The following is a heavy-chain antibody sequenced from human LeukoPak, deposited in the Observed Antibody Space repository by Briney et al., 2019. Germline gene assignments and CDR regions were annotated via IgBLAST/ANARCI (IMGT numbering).Heavy chain of an antibody. CDR3: ARVSYGSGSYPFDY. J-gene: IGHJ4*02. D-gene: IGHD3-10*01. CDR1: GFTFSSYA. V-gene: IGHV3-66*01. Sequence: GGSLRLSCAASGFTFSSYAMSWVRQAPGKGLEWVSVIYSGGSTYYSDSVKGRFTISRDNSKNTLYLQMNSLRAEDTAVYYCARVSYGSGSYPFDYWGQGTLVTVSS. CDR2: IYSGGST.